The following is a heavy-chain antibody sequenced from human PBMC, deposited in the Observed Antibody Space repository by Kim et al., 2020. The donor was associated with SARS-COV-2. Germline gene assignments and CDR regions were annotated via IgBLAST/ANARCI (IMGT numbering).Heavy chain of an antibody. D-gene: IGHD6-13*01. Sequence: YYTPSLKSRVTISVDTSKNQFSLKLSSVTAADTAVYYCARRGAAAALFDYWGQGTLVTVSS. J-gene: IGHJ4*02. CDR3: ARRGAAAALFDY. V-gene: IGHV4-39*01.